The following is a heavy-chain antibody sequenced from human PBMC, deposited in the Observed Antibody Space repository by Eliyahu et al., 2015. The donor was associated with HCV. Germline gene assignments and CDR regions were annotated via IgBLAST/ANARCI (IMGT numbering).Heavy chain of an antibody. Sequence: EVRLEESGGGLVKPGGSLXLSCAASGFXFSCYTMNWVPPAPGKGLGWVSSIGGSSSYIYYADSVKGRFTIXRDNGKKSLYLQMNSLRAEDTAVYYCARDGDIAARPVYYDYWGQGTLVTVSP. J-gene: IGHJ4*02. V-gene: IGHV3-21*01. CDR3: ARDGDIAARPVYYDY. CDR1: GFXFSCYT. CDR2: IGGSSSYI. D-gene: IGHD6-6*01.